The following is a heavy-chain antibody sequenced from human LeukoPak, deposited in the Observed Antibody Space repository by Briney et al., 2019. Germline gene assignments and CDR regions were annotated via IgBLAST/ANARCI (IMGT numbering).Heavy chain of an antibody. Sequence: KPSETLSLTCTVSGGSISSYYWSWIRQPPGKGLEWIGYIYCSGSTNYNPSLKSRVTISVDTSKNQFSLKLSSVTAADTAVYYCARGLYSGSYYRMDYWGQGTLVTVSS. V-gene: IGHV4-59*01. J-gene: IGHJ4*02. CDR1: GGSISSYY. CDR3: ARGLYSGSYYRMDY. CDR2: IYCSGST. D-gene: IGHD1-26*01.